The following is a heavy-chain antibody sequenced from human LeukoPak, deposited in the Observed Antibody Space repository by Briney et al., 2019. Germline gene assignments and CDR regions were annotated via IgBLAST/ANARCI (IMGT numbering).Heavy chain of an antibody. V-gene: IGHV3-30*04. Sequence: PGGSLRLSCAASGFTFSSYAMHWVRQAPGKGLEWVAVISYDGSNKYYADSVKGRFTISRDNSKNTLYLQMNSLRAEDTAVYYCAIGDGGTLDYWGQGTLVNVSS. J-gene: IGHJ4*02. CDR2: ISYDGSNK. CDR1: GFTFSSYA. D-gene: IGHD2-15*01. CDR3: AIGDGGTLDY.